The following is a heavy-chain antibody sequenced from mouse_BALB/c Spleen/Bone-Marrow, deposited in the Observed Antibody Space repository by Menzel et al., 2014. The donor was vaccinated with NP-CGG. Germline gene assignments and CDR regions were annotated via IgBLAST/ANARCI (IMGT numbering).Heavy chain of an antibody. J-gene: IGHJ3*01. CDR1: GFTFXSYA. Sequence: DVKLQESGGGLVKPGGSLRLSCAASGFTFXSYAMSWVRQTPEKRLEWVATISSGGTYTYYPDSVKGRFTISRDNAKNTLYLQMSSLRSEDTAMYYCARQWFAYWGQGTLVTVSA. CDR3: ARQWFAY. CDR2: ISSGGTYT. V-gene: IGHV5-9-3*01.